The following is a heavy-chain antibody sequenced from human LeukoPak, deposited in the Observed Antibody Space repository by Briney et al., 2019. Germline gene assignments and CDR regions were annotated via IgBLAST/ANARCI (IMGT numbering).Heavy chain of an antibody. CDR1: GFTFSSYA. CDR2: ISYDGSNK. CDR3: ARVAVAGFNDYYYYGMDV. Sequence: GGSLRLSCAASGFTFSSYAMHWVRQAPGKGLEWVAVISYDGSNKYYADSVKGRFTISRDNSKSTLYLQMNSQRAEDTAVYYCARVAVAGFNDYYYYGMDVWGQGTTVTVSS. V-gene: IGHV3-30-3*01. D-gene: IGHD6-19*01. J-gene: IGHJ6*02.